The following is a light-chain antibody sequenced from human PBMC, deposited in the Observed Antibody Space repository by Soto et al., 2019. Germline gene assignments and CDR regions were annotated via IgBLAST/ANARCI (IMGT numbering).Light chain of an antibody. V-gene: IGLV2-14*01. CDR1: SSDIGRYNY. CDR2: EVS. Sequence: QSALTQPASVSGSPGQSITISCIGTSSDIGRYNYVSWYQQHPGKAPKLMIYEVSNRPSGVSHRFSASKSGNTASLTISGLQAADEADYYCSSYTSSFYVFGSGTKLTVL. CDR3: SSYTSSFYV. J-gene: IGLJ1*01.